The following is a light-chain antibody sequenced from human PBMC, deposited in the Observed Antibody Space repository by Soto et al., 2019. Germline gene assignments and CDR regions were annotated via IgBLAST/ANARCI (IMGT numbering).Light chain of an antibody. J-gene: IGLJ1*01. CDR3: TSYSTSTTPHYV. V-gene: IGLV2-14*03. CDR1: SSDVGGYNY. CDR2: DVS. Sequence: QSALPQPASVSGSPGQSITISCTGTSSDVGGYNYVSWYQQHPGKAPKLMIFDVSYRPSGLSNRFSGSKSGNTASLTISGLQSEDEADYYCTSYSTSTTPHYVFGSGTKVTVL.